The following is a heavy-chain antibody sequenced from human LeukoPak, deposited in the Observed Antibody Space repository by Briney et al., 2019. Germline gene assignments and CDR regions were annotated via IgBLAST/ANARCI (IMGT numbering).Heavy chain of an antibody. V-gene: IGHV3-7*01. J-gene: IGHJ4*02. CDR3: ANYDRRNYPNDY. CDR2: IKEDGSEG. Sequence: GGSLRLSAAASGFSFINYWMGGVRQAPGRGLEWGANIKEDGSEGYYADSVKGRFTISRDNAKSSLYLQMSSLRVEDTAVYYCANYDRRNYPNDYWGQGTLVTVSS. D-gene: IGHD3-16*01. CDR1: GFSFINYW.